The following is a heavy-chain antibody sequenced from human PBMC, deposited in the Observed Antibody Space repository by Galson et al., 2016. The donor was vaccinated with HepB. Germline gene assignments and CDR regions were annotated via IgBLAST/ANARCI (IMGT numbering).Heavy chain of an antibody. CDR2: IYPDDSDT. V-gene: IGHV5-51*01. J-gene: IGHJ6*02. CDR1: GYSFTTYW. D-gene: IGHD2-15*01. CDR3: ARRQSLVFDYYGMDV. Sequence: QSGAEVKKPGESLKISCKASGYSFTTYWIGWVRQMPGKGLEWMGIIYPDDSDTRYSPSFQGQVTISVDKSISTAFLQWSCLKASDSAIYYCARRQSLVFDYYGMDVWGQGTTVTVPS.